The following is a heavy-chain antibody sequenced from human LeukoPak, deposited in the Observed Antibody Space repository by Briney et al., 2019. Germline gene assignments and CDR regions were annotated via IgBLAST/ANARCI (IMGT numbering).Heavy chain of an antibody. J-gene: IGHJ6*02. CDR1: GGSISSISSNNYH. CDR3: ARAAPDSSGWYSFGGRKYYGMDV. Sequence: SETLSLTCIVSGGSISSISSNNYHWGWIRQPPGKGLEWIGSIYYSGSTYYNPSLKSRVTISVDTSKNQFSLKLSSVTAADTALYYCARAAPDSSGWYSFGGRKYYGMDVWGQGTTVTVSS. CDR2: IYYSGST. D-gene: IGHD6-19*01. V-gene: IGHV4-39*01.